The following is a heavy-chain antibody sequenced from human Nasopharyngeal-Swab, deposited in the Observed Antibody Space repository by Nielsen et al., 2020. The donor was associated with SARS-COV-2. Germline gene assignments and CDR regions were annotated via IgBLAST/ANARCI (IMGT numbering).Heavy chain of an antibody. D-gene: IGHD4-23*01. CDR1: GGSISSYY. CDR2: IYYSGST. CDR3: ARACDYGGNYEPFDY. Sequence: SETLSLTCTVSGGSISSYYWSWIRQPPGKGLEWIGYIYYSGSTNYNPSLKSRVTISVDTSKNQFSLKLSSVTAADTAVYYCARACDYGGNYEPFDYWGQGTLVTVSS. J-gene: IGHJ4*02. V-gene: IGHV4-59*01.